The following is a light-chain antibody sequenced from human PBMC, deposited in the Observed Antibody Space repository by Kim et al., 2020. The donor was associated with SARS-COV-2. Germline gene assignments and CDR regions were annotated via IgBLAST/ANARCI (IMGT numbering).Light chain of an antibody. J-gene: IGKJ4*01. Sequence: ISNSLAWYQQKSGKAPYLLLYTPSTLQSGVPSRFSGSGSGTDYTLTISSLQPEDFATYYCQQYYSVPLTFGGGTKVDIK. CDR1: ISNS. CDR3: QQYYSVPLT. CDR2: TPS. V-gene: IGKV1-NL1*01.